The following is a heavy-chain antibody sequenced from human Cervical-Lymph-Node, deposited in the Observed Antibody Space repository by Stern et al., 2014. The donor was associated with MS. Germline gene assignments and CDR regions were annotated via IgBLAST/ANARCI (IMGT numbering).Heavy chain of an antibody. CDR3: TKGFTVTGTGYGVDV. Sequence: EVQLVESVGGLVQPGGSLRLSCAPSGFTFSNYAMSWIRQAPGKGLEWISSISGSGGNTFYADSVKGRFTISRDNSKNTLEMQMNSLRAEDSALYYCTKGFTVTGTGYGVDVWGQGTTVTVSS. V-gene: IGHV3-23*04. CDR1: GFTFSNYA. CDR2: ISGSGGNT. J-gene: IGHJ6*02. D-gene: IGHD6-19*01.